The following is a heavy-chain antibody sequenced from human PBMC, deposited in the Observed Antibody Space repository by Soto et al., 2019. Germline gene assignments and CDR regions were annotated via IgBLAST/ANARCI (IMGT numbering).Heavy chain of an antibody. Sequence: GGSLRLSCAASGFTFSSYAMHWVRQAPGKGLEWVAVISYDGSNKYNADSVKGRFTISRDNSKNTLYLQMNSLRAEDTAVYYCARDEGGYGGNYIDYWGQGTLVTVYS. CDR3: ARDEGGYGGNYIDY. J-gene: IGHJ4*02. CDR1: GFTFSSYA. D-gene: IGHD5-12*01. V-gene: IGHV3-30-3*01. CDR2: ISYDGSNK.